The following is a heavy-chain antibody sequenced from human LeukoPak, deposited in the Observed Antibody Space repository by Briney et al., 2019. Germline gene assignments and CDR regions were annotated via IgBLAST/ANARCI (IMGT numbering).Heavy chain of an antibody. CDR3: ARSLSSGWPGFGY. Sequence: GESLKISCKGSGYSFTNYWINWVRQMPGKGLEWMGKIDPSDSYTNYSPSFQGHVTISADKSISTAYLQWSSLKASDTAMYYCARSLSSGWPGFGYWGQGALATVSS. V-gene: IGHV5-10-1*01. J-gene: IGHJ4*02. CDR2: IDPSDSYT. CDR1: GYSFTNYW. D-gene: IGHD6-19*01.